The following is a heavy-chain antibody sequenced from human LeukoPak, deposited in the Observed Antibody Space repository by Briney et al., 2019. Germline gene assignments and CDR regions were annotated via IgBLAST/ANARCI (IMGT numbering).Heavy chain of an antibody. Sequence: GGSLRLSCAASEFTFNNYVISWIRQAPGKGLEWVSSISGGSGPTYYTDSVRGRFTISRDSSKSTVYLQMNSLRAEDTGIYYCVKAAWDNYFDSWGPGTPVTVSS. CDR2: ISGGSGPT. CDR1: EFTFNNYV. V-gene: IGHV3-23*01. J-gene: IGHJ4*02. D-gene: IGHD1-26*01. CDR3: VKAAWDNYFDS.